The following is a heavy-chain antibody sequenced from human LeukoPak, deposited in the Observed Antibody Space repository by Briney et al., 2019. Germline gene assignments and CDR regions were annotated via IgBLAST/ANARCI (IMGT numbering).Heavy chain of an antibody. J-gene: IGHJ4*02. CDR2: INHSGST. V-gene: IGHV4-34*01. D-gene: IGHD6-13*01. CDR1: GGSFSGYY. CDR3: ARLVPAAGRAYDY. Sequence: SETLSLTCAVYGGSFSGYYWSWIRQPPGKGLEWIGEINHSGSTNYNPSLKSRVTISVDTSKNQFSLKLSSVTAADTAVYYCARLVPAAGRAYDYCGQGTLVTVSS.